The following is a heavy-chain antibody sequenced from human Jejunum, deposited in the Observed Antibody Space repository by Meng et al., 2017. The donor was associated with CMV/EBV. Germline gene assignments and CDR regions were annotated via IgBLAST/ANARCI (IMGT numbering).Heavy chain of an antibody. CDR1: GYTFPNYA. V-gene: IGHV1-3*01. D-gene: IGHD5-24*01. J-gene: IGHJ4*02. Sequence: KVSCKASGYTFPNYAIHWVRQAPGQRLECMGWMDAGNGNTKYSQKFQGRVTITRDTSATTAHLELSSLRSEDTAVYYCARVAGWHFDYWGQGTLVTVSS. CDR3: ARVAGWHFDY. CDR2: MDAGNGNT.